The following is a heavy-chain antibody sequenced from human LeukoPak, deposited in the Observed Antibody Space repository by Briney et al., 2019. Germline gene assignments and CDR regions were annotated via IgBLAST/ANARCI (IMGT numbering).Heavy chain of an antibody. D-gene: IGHD3-9*01. CDR1: EFSVGSNY. J-gene: IGHJ5*02. V-gene: IGHV3-20*04. CDR3: ARTRELRYFDWLWGGFDP. Sequence: SGGSLRLSCAASEFSVGSNYMTWVRQAPGKGLEWVSGINWNGGSTGYADSVKGRFTISRDNAKNSLYLQMNSLRAEDTALYYCARTRELRYFDWLWGGFDPWGQGTLVTVSS. CDR2: INWNGGST.